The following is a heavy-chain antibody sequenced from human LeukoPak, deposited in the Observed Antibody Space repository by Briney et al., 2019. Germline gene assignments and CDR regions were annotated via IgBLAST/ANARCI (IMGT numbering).Heavy chain of an antibody. CDR2: IYTSGST. D-gene: IGHD6-13*01. CDR1: GGSISSYY. Sequence: KASETLSLTCTVSGGSISSYYWSWIRQPAGKGLEWIGRIYTSGSTNYNPSLKSRVTMSVDTSKNQFSLKLSSVTAAGTAVYYCAREKIAAAGTEGWFDPWGQGTLVTVSS. J-gene: IGHJ5*02. CDR3: AREKIAAAGTEGWFDP. V-gene: IGHV4-4*07.